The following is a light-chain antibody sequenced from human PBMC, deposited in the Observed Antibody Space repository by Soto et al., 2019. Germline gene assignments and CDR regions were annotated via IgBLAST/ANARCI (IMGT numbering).Light chain of an antibody. CDR1: RSNIGSSN. V-gene: IGLV1-44*01. Sequence: QSVLTQPPSASGTPGQRVTISCSGRRSNIGSSNVNWYQQVPGTAPKVLIHSDNVRPSGVPDRFSASKSGTSASLAISGLQSEDEADYYCSVWDDSLNAWVFGGGTKLTVL. J-gene: IGLJ3*02. CDR3: SVWDDSLNAWV. CDR2: SDN.